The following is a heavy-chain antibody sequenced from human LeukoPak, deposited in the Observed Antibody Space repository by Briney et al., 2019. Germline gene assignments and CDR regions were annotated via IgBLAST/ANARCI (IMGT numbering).Heavy chain of an antibody. CDR2: INPSGGST. CDR3: ARKRRYDSSGYYYDDAFDI. J-gene: IGHJ3*02. D-gene: IGHD3-22*01. V-gene: IGHV1-46*01. CDR1: GYTFTEYY. Sequence: ASVKVSCKASGYTFTEYYMHWVRQAPGQGLEWMGIINPSGGSTSYAQKFQGRVTMTRDTSTSTVYMELSSLRSEDTAVYYCARKRRYDSSGYYYDDAFDIWGQGTMVTVSS.